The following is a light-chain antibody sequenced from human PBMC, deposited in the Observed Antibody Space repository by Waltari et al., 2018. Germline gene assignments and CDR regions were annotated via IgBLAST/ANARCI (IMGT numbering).Light chain of an antibody. CDR1: QSITTY. CDR3: QQYNGL. V-gene: IGKV1-5*03. CDR2: KAS. J-gene: IGKJ1*01. Sequence: DTQMTQSPSTLSASVGDRVTITCRASQSITTYLAWYQQKPGKAPNLLIYKASNLESGVPSRFSGSGSGTEFTLTISSLQPDDFATYYCQQYNGLFGQGTKVEIK.